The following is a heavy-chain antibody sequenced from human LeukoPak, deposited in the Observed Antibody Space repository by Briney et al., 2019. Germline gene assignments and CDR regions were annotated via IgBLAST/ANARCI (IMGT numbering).Heavy chain of an antibody. CDR2: INTDSSGI. Sequence: GGSLRLSCAASGFTFSRYAMNWVRQAPGKGLQWVSYINTDSSGIHYADSVKGRFTISRDNARNTLYLQLSSLRAEDSAVYYCARDTFQPGLIDSWGQGTLVTVSS. V-gene: IGHV3-48*04. J-gene: IGHJ4*02. CDR3: ARDTFQPGLIDS. CDR1: GFTFSRYA. D-gene: IGHD2-2*01.